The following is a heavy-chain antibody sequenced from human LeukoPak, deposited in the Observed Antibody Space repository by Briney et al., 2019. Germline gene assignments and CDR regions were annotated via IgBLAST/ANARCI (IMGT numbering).Heavy chain of an antibody. CDR3: ARSRYSSSSVDPGILDY. CDR2: ISSSSSYI. CDR1: GFTFSSYS. V-gene: IGHV3-21*01. Sequence: PGGSLRLSCAASGFTFSSYSMNWVRQAPGKGLEWVSSISSSSSYIYYADSVKGRFTISRDNAKNSLYLQMNSLRAEDTAVYYCARSRYSSSSVDPGILDYWGQGTLVTVSS. D-gene: IGHD6-6*01. J-gene: IGHJ4*02.